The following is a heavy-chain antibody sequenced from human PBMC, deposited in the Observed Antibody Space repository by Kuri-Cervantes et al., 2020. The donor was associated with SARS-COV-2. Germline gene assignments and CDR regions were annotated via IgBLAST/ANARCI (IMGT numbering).Heavy chain of an antibody. CDR3: ARHLWSDGMDV. D-gene: IGHD2-8*02. V-gene: IGHV4-39*01. CDR1: GGSISSSSYY. CDR2: IYHSGST. Sequence: SETLSLTCTVSGGSISSSSYYWGWIRQPPGKGLEWIGSIYHSGSTYYNPSLKSRVTISVDTSKNQFSLKLSSVTAADTAVYYCARHLWSDGMDVWGQGTTVTVSS. J-gene: IGHJ6*02.